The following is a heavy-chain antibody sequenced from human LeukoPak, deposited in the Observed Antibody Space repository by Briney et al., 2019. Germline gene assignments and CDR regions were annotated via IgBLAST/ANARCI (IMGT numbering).Heavy chain of an antibody. J-gene: IGHJ4*02. D-gene: IGHD6-13*01. CDR2: ISSNGGST. Sequence: GGSLRLSCAASGFTFSSYAMHWVRQAPGKGLEYVSAISSNGGSTYYANSVKGRFTISRDNSKNTLYLQMGSLRAEDMAAYYCARDYSSSWPNPLFDYWGQGTLVTVSS. V-gene: IGHV3-64*01. CDR1: GFTFSSYA. CDR3: ARDYSSSWPNPLFDY.